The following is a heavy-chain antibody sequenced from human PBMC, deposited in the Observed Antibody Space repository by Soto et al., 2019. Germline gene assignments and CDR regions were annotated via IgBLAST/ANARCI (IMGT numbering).Heavy chain of an antibody. D-gene: IGHD2-2*01. Sequence: QVQLQESGPGLVKPSETLSLTCTVSGGSISSYYWSWIRQPPGKGLEWIGYIYYSGSTNYNPSLKCRVTVSVDTSKNQSSLKLSSVTAADTAVYYCARAEERVAMPSGYWGQGTLVTVSS. CDR1: GGSISSYY. J-gene: IGHJ4*02. CDR2: IYYSGST. CDR3: ARAEERVAMPSGY. V-gene: IGHV4-59*01.